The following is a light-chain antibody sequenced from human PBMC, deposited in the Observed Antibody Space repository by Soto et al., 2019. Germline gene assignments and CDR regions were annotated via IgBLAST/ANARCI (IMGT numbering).Light chain of an antibody. J-gene: IGLJ2*01. CDR3: QSYDSSNQNVV. CDR1: RGSIASNY. V-gene: IGLV6-57*01. Sequence: NFMLTQPHSVSESPGKTVTISCTRSRGSIASNYVQLYQQRPGSSPTTVIYEDNQRPSGVPDRFSGSIDSSSNSASLTISGLKTEDEADYYCQSYDSSNQNVVFGGGTKVTVL. CDR2: EDN.